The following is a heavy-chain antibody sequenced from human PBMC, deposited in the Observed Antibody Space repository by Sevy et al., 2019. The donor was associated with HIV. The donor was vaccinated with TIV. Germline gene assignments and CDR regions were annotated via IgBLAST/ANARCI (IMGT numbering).Heavy chain of an antibody. J-gene: IGHJ4*02. Sequence: GGSLRLSCAASGFTFSSYWMSWVRQAPGKGLEWVANIKQDGSEKYYVDSVKGRFTISRDNAKNSLYLQMNSLRAEDTAVYYCSRGGAARTFDYWGQGTLVTVSS. CDR1: GFTFSSYW. CDR2: IKQDGSEK. CDR3: SRGGAARTFDY. D-gene: IGHD6-6*01. V-gene: IGHV3-7*01.